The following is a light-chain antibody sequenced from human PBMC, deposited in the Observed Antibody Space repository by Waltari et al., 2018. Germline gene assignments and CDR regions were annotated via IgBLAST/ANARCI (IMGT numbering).Light chain of an antibody. Sequence: QSALTQPRSVSGSPGQSLTISCTGTSNDVGGYNYVSWYQQHPDKTPKLIIYDIKKRPSGVPDRFSDAKSGNTASLTISGLQAEDEADYYCCSYVGSNTDWVFGGGTKLTVL. CDR1: SNDVGGYNY. CDR3: CSYVGSNTDWV. J-gene: IGLJ3*02. CDR2: DIK. V-gene: IGLV2-11*01.